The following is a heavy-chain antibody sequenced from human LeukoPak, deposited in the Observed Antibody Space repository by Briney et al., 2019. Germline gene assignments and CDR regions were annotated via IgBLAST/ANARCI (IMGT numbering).Heavy chain of an antibody. Sequence: PSETLSLTCTVSGGSISSSSYYWGWIRQPPGKGLESIASIYYSGSTYYNPSLKSRVTISVDTSKNQFSLKLSSVTAADTAVYYCARHTLYGNYPEYFDYWGQGSLVTVSS. CDR3: ARHTLYGNYPEYFDY. CDR1: GGSISSSSYY. J-gene: IGHJ4*02. V-gene: IGHV4-39*01. D-gene: IGHD1-7*01. CDR2: IYYSGST.